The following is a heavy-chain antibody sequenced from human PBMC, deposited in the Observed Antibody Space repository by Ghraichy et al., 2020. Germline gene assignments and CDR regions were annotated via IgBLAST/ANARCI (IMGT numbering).Heavy chain of an antibody. V-gene: IGHV4-38-2*01. CDR2: IYHSGST. CDR1: GYSISSGYY. CDR3: ARVTYYYGSGFDY. Sequence: SETLSLTCAVSGYSISSGYYWGWIRQPPGKGLEWIGSIYHSGSTYYNPSLKSRVTISVDTSKNQFSLKLSSVTAADTAVYYCARVTYYYGSGFDYWGQGTLVTVSS. J-gene: IGHJ4*02. D-gene: IGHD3-10*01.